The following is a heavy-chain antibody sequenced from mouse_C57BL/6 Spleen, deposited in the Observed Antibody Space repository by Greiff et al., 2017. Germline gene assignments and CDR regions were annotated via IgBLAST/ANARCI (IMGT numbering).Heavy chain of an antibody. Sequence: QVQLQQPGAELVRPGTSVKLSCKASGYTFTSYWMHWVKQRPGQGLEWIGVIDPSDSYTNYNQKFKGKATLTVDTSSSTAYMQLSSLTSEDSAVYYCARVSGSSYDAMGYWGQGTSVTVSS. CDR2: IDPSDSYT. J-gene: IGHJ4*01. D-gene: IGHD1-1*01. V-gene: IGHV1-59*01. CDR3: ARVSGSSYDAMGY. CDR1: GYTFTSYW.